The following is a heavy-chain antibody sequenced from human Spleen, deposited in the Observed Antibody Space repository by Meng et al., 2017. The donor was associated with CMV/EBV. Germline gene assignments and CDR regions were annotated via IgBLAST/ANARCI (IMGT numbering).Heavy chain of an antibody. CDR2: IKSKTDGGTI. J-gene: IGHJ4*02. Sequence: LSWVRQAPGKGLEWVGRIKSKTDGGTIDYAAPVKGRFTISRDDSKNTLYLQMNSLKTEDTAVYHCTTYSPYCTSSTCYYYFDYWGQGTLVTVSS. CDR3: TTYSPYCTSSTCYYYFDY. D-gene: IGHD2-2*01. V-gene: IGHV3-15*01.